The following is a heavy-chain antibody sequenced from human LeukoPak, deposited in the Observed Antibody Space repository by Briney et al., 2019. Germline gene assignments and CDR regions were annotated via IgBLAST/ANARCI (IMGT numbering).Heavy chain of an antibody. CDR3: ARKRVTGGAYYYYMDV. D-gene: IGHD5-18*01. CDR1: GGTFSSYA. CDR2: IIPIFGTA. J-gene: IGHJ6*03. V-gene: IGHV1-69*13. Sequence: SVKVSCKASGGTFSSYAISWVRQAPGQGLEWMGGIIPIFGTANYAQKFQGRVTITADESTSTAYMELSSLRSEDTAVYYCARKRVTGGAYYYYMDVWGKGTTVTVSS.